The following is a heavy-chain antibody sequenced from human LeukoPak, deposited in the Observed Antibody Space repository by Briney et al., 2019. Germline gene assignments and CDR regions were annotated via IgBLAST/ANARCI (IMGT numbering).Heavy chain of an antibody. Sequence: PSGTLSLTCAVSGGSISSSNWWSWVRQPPGKGLEWIGEIYHSGSTNYNPSLKSRVTISVDKSKNQFSLNLNSVTAADTAVYYCARHFRGTTSTWYTHWFDPWGQGTLVTVSS. CDR3: ARHFRGTTSTWYTHWFDP. D-gene: IGHD6-13*01. CDR1: GGSISSSNW. V-gene: IGHV4-4*02. J-gene: IGHJ5*02. CDR2: IYHSGST.